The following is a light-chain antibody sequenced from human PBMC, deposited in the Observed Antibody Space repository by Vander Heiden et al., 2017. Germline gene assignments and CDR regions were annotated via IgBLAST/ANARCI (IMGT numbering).Light chain of an antibody. CDR2: LRSDGSH. CDR3: QTWGTGTWV. V-gene: IGLV4-69*01. Sequence: LVLPQSPSAPAPLGASVKLTCTLSSGHSSYAIAWHQQHPEKGPRYLMKLRSDGSHSKGDGIPDRFSGSSSGAERYLTISSLQSEDEADYYCQTWGTGTWVFGGGTKLTVL. CDR1: SGHSSYA. J-gene: IGLJ3*02.